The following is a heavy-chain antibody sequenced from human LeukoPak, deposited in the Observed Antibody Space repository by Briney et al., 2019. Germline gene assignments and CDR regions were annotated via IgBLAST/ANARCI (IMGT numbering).Heavy chain of an antibody. D-gene: IGHD1-26*01. Sequence: ASVIVSCKASSYNFNNYGVSWVRQAPGQGLEWMGWIRAKTGNTNYAQKVQGRVTMTTDTSTTTAYMELRSLGSDDTAVYYCARGSYPYSHGMDVWGQGTTVTVSS. CDR3: ARGSYPYSHGMDV. V-gene: IGHV1-18*01. J-gene: IGHJ6*02. CDR2: IRAKTGNT. CDR1: SYNFNNYG.